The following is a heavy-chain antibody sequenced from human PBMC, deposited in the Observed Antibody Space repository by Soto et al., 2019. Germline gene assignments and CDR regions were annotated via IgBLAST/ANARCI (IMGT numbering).Heavy chain of an antibody. CDR2: ISNNEIRT. CDR1: GFTFSSSA. V-gene: IGHV3-64D*08. Sequence: GGSLRLSCSASGFTFSSSAMHWVRQAPGKGLEYVSGISNNEIRTYYADSVKGRFTISRDNSENTLHLQMSSLRTDDTAVYYCVKGLPYSSNWDERAFDIWGQGTLVTVSS. J-gene: IGHJ3*02. D-gene: IGHD6-13*01. CDR3: VKGLPYSSNWDERAFDI.